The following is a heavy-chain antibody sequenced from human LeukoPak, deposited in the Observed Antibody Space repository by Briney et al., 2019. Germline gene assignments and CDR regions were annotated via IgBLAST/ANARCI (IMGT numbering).Heavy chain of an antibody. Sequence: SETLSLTCAVYGGSFSGYYWSWIRQPPGKGLEWIGEINHSGSTNYNPSLKSRVTISVDTSKNQFSLKLSSVTAADTAVYYCARGPWGYGGKPRNAFDYWGQGTLVTVSS. J-gene: IGHJ4*02. CDR3: ARGPWGYGGKPRNAFDY. D-gene: IGHD4-23*01. CDR2: INHSGST. V-gene: IGHV4-34*01. CDR1: GGSFSGYY.